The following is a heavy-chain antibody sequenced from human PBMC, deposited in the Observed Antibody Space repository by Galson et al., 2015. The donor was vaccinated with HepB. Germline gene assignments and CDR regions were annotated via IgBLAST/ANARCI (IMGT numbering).Heavy chain of an antibody. CDR1: GFTFSDYY. V-gene: IGHV3-11*01. CDR3: ARDGTYYDSPYNWFDP. J-gene: IGHJ5*02. CDR2: INSSGSTI. Sequence: SLRLSCAASGFTFSDYYMSWIRQAPGKGLEWVSYINSSGSTIYYADSVKGRFTISRDNAKNSLYLQMNSLRAEDTAVYYCARDGTYYDSPYNWFDPWGQGTLVTVSS. D-gene: IGHD3-9*01.